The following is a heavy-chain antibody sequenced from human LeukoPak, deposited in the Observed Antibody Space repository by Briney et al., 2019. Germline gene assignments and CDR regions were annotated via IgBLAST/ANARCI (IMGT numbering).Heavy chain of an antibody. D-gene: IGHD3-16*01. V-gene: IGHV3-53*01. J-gene: IGHJ4*02. CDR1: GFTVSSKY. CDR2: VRKVGTT. Sequence: GGSLRLSCATSGFTVSSKYMSWIRQAPGKGLEWVAVVRKVGTTVYIDSVKGRFAISRDTSKNTLNLQMNSLRAEDTAVYYCAKDWAPGTVSYFDYWGQGTLVTVSS. CDR3: AKDWAPGTVSYFDY.